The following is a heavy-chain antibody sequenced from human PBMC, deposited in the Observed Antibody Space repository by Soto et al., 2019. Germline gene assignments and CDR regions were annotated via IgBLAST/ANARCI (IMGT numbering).Heavy chain of an antibody. CDR2: ISYDGSNK. Sequence: QVQLVESGGGVVQPGRSLRLSCAASGFTFSSYAMHWVRQAPGKGLEWVAVISYDGSNKYYADSVKGRFTISRDNSKNTLYLQMNSMKAEDTAVYYCARGGGSAWIQLWSDYYYYGMDVWGQGTTVTVSS. D-gene: IGHD5-18*01. CDR3: ARGGGSAWIQLWSDYYYYGMDV. V-gene: IGHV3-30-3*01. CDR1: GFTFSSYA. J-gene: IGHJ6*02.